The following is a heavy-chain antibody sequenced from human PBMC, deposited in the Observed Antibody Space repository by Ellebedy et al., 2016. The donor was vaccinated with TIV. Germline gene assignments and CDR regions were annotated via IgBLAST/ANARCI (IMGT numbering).Heavy chain of an antibody. J-gene: IGHJ6*02. D-gene: IGHD3-3*01. CDR3: ARDHLCVLEWLFCGMDV. V-gene: IGHV3-48*01. CDR1: GFTFSSYS. CDR2: ISSSSSTI. Sequence: GESLKISCAASGFTFSSYSMNWVRQAPGKGLEWVSYISSSSSTIYYADSVKGRFTISRDNAKNSLYLQMYSLRAEDTAVYYCARDHLCVLEWLFCGMDVWGQGTTVTVSS.